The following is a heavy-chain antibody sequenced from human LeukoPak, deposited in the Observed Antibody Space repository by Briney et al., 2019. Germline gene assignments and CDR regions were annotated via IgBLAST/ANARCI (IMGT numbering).Heavy chain of an antibody. D-gene: IGHD6-25*01. CDR2: ISTSSTTI. J-gene: IGHJ6*03. V-gene: IGHV3-48*01. CDR1: GFTFSSYT. Sequence: HAGGSLRLSCAASGFTFSSYTMNWVRQPPGKGLEWVSNISTSSTTIYYADSVKGRFTISRDNAKNSLYLQMNSLRADDTAVYYCARFAAGGSYYYYMDVWGKGTTVTVSS. CDR3: ARFAAGGSYYYYMDV.